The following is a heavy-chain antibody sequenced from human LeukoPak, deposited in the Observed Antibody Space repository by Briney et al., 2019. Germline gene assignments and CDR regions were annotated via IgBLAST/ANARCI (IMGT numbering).Heavy chain of an antibody. V-gene: IGHV4-59*01. CDR2: INYSGGT. CDR3: ARGLSGNYQYYLDY. Sequence: PSETLSLTCTVSGGSIGTYYWSWIRQSPGKGLEWIGCINYSGGTYTNPSLRSRLTLSLDTSKNQCSLRLTSVTAADTAVYFCARGLSGNYQYYLDYWGQGTQVTVST. D-gene: IGHD1-26*01. CDR1: GGSIGTYY. J-gene: IGHJ4*02.